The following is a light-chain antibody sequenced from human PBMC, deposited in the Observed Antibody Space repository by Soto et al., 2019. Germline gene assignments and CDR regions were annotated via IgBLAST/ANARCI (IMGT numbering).Light chain of an antibody. CDR2: GAS. CDR3: QFYDDSLPTWT. J-gene: IGKJ1*01. CDR1: QTISTTF. Sequence: IVLTQSPGTLSLSPGEGATLSCRASQTISTTFLAWYQQKPGQAPRLLIYGASSRATGIPDRFSGGGSGTDFNLTISRLEPEDFAVYYCQFYDDSLPTWTLGQGTKVEI. V-gene: IGKV3-20*01.